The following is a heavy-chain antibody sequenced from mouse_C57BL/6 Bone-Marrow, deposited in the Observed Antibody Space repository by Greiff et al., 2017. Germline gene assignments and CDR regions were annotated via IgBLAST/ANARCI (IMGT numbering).Heavy chain of an antibody. D-gene: IGHD1-1*01. J-gene: IGHJ2*01. CDR3: ARNLHYYGSSSYYFDY. CDR2: IYPGSGST. V-gene: IGHV1-55*01. Sequence: QVQLQPGAELVKPGASVKMSCKASGYTFTSYWITWVKQRPGQGLEWIGDIYPGSGSTNYNEKFKSKATLTVDTSSSTAYMQLSSLTSEDSAVYYCARNLHYYGSSSYYFDYWGQGTTLTVSS. CDR1: GYTFTSYW.